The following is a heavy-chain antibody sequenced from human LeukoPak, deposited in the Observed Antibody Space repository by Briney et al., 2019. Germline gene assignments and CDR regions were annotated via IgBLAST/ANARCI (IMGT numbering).Heavy chain of an antibody. CDR3: AKDEAANSYYFYMYV. D-gene: IGHD5-18*01. CDR1: VFTHSSYD. J-gene: IGHJ6*03. Sequence: GGSLRLSCASSVFTHSSYDMSGVRQAPGKGLECVSAISGSGGSTYYADSVKGRFTISRDNFKNTLYLPMNRPRARDTRVYFCAKDEAANSYYFYMYVWGEGTTGT. CDR2: ISGSGGST. V-gene: IGHV3-23*01.